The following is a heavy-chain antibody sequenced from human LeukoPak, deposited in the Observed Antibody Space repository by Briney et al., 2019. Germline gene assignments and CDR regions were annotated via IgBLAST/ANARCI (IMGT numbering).Heavy chain of an antibody. CDR1: GFTFSSYG. Sequence: AGGSLRLSCAASGFTFSSYGMHWVRQAPGKGLEWVAFIRYDGSNKYYADSVKGRFTISRDNSKNTLYLQMNSLRAEDTAVYYCAKDRGGYFDYWGQGPWSPSPQ. V-gene: IGHV3-30*02. CDR3: AKDRGGYFDY. J-gene: IGHJ4*02. D-gene: IGHD3-10*01. CDR2: IRYDGSNK.